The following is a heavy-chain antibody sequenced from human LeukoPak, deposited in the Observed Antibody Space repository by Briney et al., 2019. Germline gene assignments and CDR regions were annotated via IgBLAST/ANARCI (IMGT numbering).Heavy chain of an antibody. CDR1: GYTFTGYY. CDR3: ARGHYGSGTYCNN. J-gene: IGHJ4*03. V-gene: IGHV1-2*02. CDR2: INPNSGGT. D-gene: IGHD3-10*01. Sequence: ASVSPSCKASGYTFTGYYIHWVRRAPGHGLEWMGWINPNSGGTNSAQKFQGRVTMTRDTSISTGYMELSRLRSDDTAVYYCARGHYGSGTYCNNWGQGTLVTVSS.